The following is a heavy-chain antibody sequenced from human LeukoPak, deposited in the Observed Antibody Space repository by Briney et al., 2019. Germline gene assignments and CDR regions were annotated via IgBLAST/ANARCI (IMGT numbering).Heavy chain of an antibody. CDR1: GFTFSSYA. CDR2: ISSSGSTI. V-gene: IGHV3-48*03. D-gene: IGHD3-10*02. CDR3: AELGITMIGGV. Sequence: GGSLRLSCAASGFTFSSYAMHWVRQAPGKGLEWVSYISSSGSTIYYADSVKGRFTISRDNAKNSLYLQMNSLRAEDTAVYYCAELGITMIGGVWGKGTTVTVSS. J-gene: IGHJ6*04.